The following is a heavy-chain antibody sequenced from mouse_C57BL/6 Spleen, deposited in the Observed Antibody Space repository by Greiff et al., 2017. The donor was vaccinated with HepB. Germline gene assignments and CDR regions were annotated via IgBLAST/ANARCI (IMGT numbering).Heavy chain of an antibody. V-gene: IGHV3-6*01. CDR2: ISYDGSN. CDR1: GYSITSGYY. D-gene: IGHD1-1*01. J-gene: IGHJ1*03. CDR3: ASDPYYCSCSYGYFDV. Sequence: ESGPGLVKPSQSLSLTCSVTGYSITSGYYWNWIRQFPGNKLEWMGYISYDGSNNYNPSLKNRISIIRDTSKNQFFLKLNSVTTENTATSYCASDPYYCSCSYGYFDVWGTGTTVTVSS.